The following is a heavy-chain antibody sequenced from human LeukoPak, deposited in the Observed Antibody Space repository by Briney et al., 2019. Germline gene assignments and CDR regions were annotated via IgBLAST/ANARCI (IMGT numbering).Heavy chain of an antibody. V-gene: IGHV3-9*01. CDR2: ITWNSGSI. J-gene: IGHJ4*02. D-gene: IGHD4-17*01. CDR1: GLTFDDYA. Sequence: LTGGSLRLSCAASGLTFDDYAMHWVRQAPGKGLEWVSGITWNSGSIGYADSVKGRFTISRDNAKNSLYLQMNSLRAEDTAEYYCARDQRVGFFDYGDPFDYWGQGTLVTVSS. CDR3: ARDQRVGFFDYGDPFDY.